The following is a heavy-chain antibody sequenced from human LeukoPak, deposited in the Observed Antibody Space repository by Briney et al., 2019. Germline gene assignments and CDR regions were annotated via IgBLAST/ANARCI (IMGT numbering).Heavy chain of an antibody. J-gene: IGHJ3*02. CDR2: ISGHAGST. CDR3: AKDYARGASGWNEFAFDI. V-gene: IGHV3-23*01. Sequence: GGSLRLSCAISGFTLNMYSMSWVRQAPGKGLEWVSLISGHAGSTQYADSVEGRFTISRDNSKNTLYLQMNSLRAEDTAIFYCAKDYARGASGWNEFAFDIWGQGTVVTISS. D-gene: IGHD6-19*01. CDR1: GFTLNMYS.